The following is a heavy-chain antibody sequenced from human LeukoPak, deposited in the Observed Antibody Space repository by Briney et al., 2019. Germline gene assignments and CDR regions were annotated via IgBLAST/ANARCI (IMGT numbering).Heavy chain of an antibody. CDR3: AREARGYSYGARCDIDY. Sequence: GGSLRLSCAASGFTFSDYTMNWVRQAPGKGLEWVSYISSTGSARDYADSVKGRFTISRDNAKKSLSLLMNSLRAEDTAVYFCAREARGYSYGARCDIDYWGQGTLVTVSS. J-gene: IGHJ4*02. D-gene: IGHD5-18*01. CDR1: GFTFSDYT. V-gene: IGHV3-48*01. CDR2: ISSTGSAR.